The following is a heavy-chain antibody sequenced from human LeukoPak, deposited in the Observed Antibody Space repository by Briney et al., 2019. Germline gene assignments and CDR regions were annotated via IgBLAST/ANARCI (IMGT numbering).Heavy chain of an antibody. CDR2: ISGDGDNI. CDR1: GFNFDEYA. V-gene: IGHV3-43*02. CDR3: AKDYDRTGYYFDY. Sequence: GGSLRLSCAASGFNFDEYAMHWVRQAPGKGLEWVSLISGDGDNIYYADSVKGRFTISRDNSENSLYLQMNSLGTEDTAISYCAKDYDRTGYYFDYWGQGTLVTVSS. D-gene: IGHD3-22*01. J-gene: IGHJ4*02.